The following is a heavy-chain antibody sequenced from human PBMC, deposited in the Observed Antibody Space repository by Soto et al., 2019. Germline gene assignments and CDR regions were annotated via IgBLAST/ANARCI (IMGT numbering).Heavy chain of an antibody. CDR3: AGDIGRGVIWGVFDY. J-gene: IGHJ4*02. CDR2: IWYDGSNK. V-gene: IGHV3-33*01. Sequence: QVQLVESGGGVVQPGRSLRLSCAASGFTFSSYGMHWVRQAPGKGLEWVAVIWYDGSNKYYADSVKGRFTISRDNSKNTLYLQMNSLRAEDTAVYYCAGDIGRGVIWGVFDYWGQGTLVTVSS. D-gene: IGHD3-10*01. CDR1: GFTFSSYG.